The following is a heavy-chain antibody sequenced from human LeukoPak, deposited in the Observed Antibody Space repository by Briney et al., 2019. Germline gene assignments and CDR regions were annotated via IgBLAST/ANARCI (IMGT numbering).Heavy chain of an antibody. J-gene: IGHJ4*02. Sequence: RGESLKISCKGSGYSFTSYWIGWVRQMPGKGLEWMGIIYPGDSDTRYSPSFQGQVTISADKSISTACLQWSGLKASDTAMYYCARRSRHSSCWYYFDYWGQGTLVTVSS. CDR3: ARRSRHSSCWYYFDY. V-gene: IGHV5-51*01. D-gene: IGHD6-13*01. CDR2: IYPGDSDT. CDR1: GYSFTSYW.